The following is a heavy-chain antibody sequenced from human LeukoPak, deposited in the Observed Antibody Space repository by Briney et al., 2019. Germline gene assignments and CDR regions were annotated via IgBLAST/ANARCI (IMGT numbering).Heavy chain of an antibody. V-gene: IGHV4-31*03. Sequence: SETLSLTCTISGGSISSSGYYWSWIRQHPGKGLEWIGYIYYSGSTYYNPSHKSRFTISVDTSKNQFSLKLSSVTAADTAVYYCARASRVVSGGDYYYVMDVWGQGTPVTVSS. CDR3: ARASRVVSGGDYYYVMDV. CDR1: GGSISSSGYY. CDR2: IYYSGST. D-gene: IGHD2-15*01. J-gene: IGHJ6*02.